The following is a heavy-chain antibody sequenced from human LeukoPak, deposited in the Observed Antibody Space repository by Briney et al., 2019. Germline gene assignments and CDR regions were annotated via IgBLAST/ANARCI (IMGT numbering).Heavy chain of an antibody. J-gene: IGHJ3*02. CDR2: ITSDGSST. CDR3: ARDGGDDAFDI. D-gene: IGHD3-10*01. Sequence: GGSLRLSCAASGFTFSSYWMHWVRQAPGKGLVWVSRITSDGSSTSYADSVKGRFTISRDNAKNTLYLQMNSLRAEDTAVYYCARDGGDDAFDIWGEGTMVTVSS. V-gene: IGHV3-74*01. CDR1: GFTFSSYW.